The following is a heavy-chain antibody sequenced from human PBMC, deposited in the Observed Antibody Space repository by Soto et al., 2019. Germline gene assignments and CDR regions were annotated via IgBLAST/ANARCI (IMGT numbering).Heavy chain of an antibody. CDR1: GGSISSGGYY. J-gene: IGHJ4*02. Sequence: QVQLQESGPGLVKPSQTLSLTCTVSGGSISSGGYYWSWIRQHPGKGLEWIGYIYYSGSTYYNPSLKSRVXIXVXXSKNQFSLKLSSVTAADPAVYYCARVWFGEKQFDYWGQGTLVTGSS. CDR3: ARVWFGEKQFDY. V-gene: IGHV4-31*03. D-gene: IGHD3-10*01. CDR2: IYYSGST.